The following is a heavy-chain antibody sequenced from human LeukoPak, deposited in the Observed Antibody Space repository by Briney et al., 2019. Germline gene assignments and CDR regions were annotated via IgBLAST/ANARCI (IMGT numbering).Heavy chain of an antibody. Sequence: PGGSLRLSCAASGFTFSSYWMNWVRQAPGKGLEWVANIKQDGSDKYYVDSVKGRFTISRDNAKNSLYLQMNSLRAEDTAVYYCAREASDYYGSSGGFDYWGQGTLVTVSS. J-gene: IGHJ4*02. CDR2: IKQDGSDK. CDR1: GFTFSSYW. D-gene: IGHD3-22*01. CDR3: AREASDYYGSSGGFDY. V-gene: IGHV3-7*01.